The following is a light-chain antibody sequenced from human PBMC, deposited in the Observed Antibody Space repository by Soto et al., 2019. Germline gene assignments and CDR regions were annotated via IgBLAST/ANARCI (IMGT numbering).Light chain of an antibody. Sequence: QSVLTQSPSVSGAPGQRVTISCTGSSSNIGAGYDVHWYQQLPETAPKLLIYGNSSRPSGVPDRFSGSKSGTSASLAITGLQAEDEADYYCQSYDSSLSGHVIFGGGTKLTVL. CDR2: GNS. J-gene: IGLJ2*01. V-gene: IGLV1-40*01. CDR1: SSNIGAGYD. CDR3: QSYDSSLSGHVI.